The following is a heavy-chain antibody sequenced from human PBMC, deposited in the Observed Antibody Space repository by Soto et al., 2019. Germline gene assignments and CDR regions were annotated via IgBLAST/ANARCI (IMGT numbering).Heavy chain of an antibody. D-gene: IGHD3-10*01. CDR1: GFTFSNYA. V-gene: IGHV3-23*01. J-gene: IGHJ4*02. Sequence: EVRLLESGGGLVQPGGSLSLSCAASGFTFSNYAMTWVRQAPGKGLEWVSGLNGRGGSTSSADSVKGRFAISRDNSKNTLYLQMNSLRDGDTAVYDCARGFSAGKGSPPDYWGQGTLVTVSS. CDR2: LNGRGGST. CDR3: ARGFSAGKGSPPDY.